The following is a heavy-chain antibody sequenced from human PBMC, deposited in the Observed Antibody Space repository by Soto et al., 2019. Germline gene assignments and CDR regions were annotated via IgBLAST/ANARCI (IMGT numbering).Heavy chain of an antibody. Sequence: EVQLVESGGGLFQPGGSLRLSCAASGFTFSSYWMHWVRQAPGKGLVWVAHINNDGSSLNYADSVKGRFTISRDNAKNTLYLQMNSLRAEDTAVYYCARGDYYDSDCWGQGTLVTVSS. CDR3: ARGDYYDSDC. CDR1: GFTFSSYW. V-gene: IGHV3-74*01. CDR2: INNDGSSL. D-gene: IGHD3-22*01. J-gene: IGHJ4*02.